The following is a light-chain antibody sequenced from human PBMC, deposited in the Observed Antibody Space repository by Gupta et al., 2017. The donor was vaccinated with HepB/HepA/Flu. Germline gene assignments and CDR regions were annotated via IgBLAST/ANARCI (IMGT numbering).Light chain of an antibody. J-gene: IGKJ2*01. Sequence: IQMTQSPPSLSASVGDRVTITCQASQDIKNFLNWFQQKSGKAPQLLIYGSSNLATGVPSRFSGSGSGSRFTLTISGLQLEDKATYYCQQYDNLPSTFGQGTNLGI. CDR1: QDIKNF. CDR3: QQYDNLPST. V-gene: IGKV1-33*01. CDR2: GSS.